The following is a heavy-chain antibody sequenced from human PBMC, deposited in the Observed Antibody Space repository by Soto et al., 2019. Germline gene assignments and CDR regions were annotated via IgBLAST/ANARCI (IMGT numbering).Heavy chain of an antibody. Sequence: QVQLQESGPGLVKPSQTLSLTCTVSGGSISSGGYYWSWIRQHPGKGLEWIGYIYYSGSTYYNPSRKIRVTISVDTSKNQFSLKLSSVTAADTAVYYCARSWTPNRYYGMDVWGQGTTVTVSS. CDR1: GGSISSGGYY. D-gene: IGHD6-13*01. CDR2: IYYSGST. V-gene: IGHV4-31*03. J-gene: IGHJ6*02. CDR3: ARSWTPNRYYGMDV.